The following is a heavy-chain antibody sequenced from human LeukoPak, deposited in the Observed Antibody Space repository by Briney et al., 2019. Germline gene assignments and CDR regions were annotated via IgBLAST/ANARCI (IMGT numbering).Heavy chain of an antibody. CDR2: ISYDGSNK. CDR3: ARDRISYTIFTFGLDY. V-gene: IGHV3-30*04. CDR1: GFTFSSYA. Sequence: PGRSLRLSCAASGFTFSSYAMHWVRQAPGEGLEWVAVISYDGSNKYYADSVKGRFTISRDNSKNTLYLQMNSLRAEDTAVYYCARDRISYTIFTFGLDYWGQGTLVTVSS. D-gene: IGHD3-9*01. J-gene: IGHJ4*02.